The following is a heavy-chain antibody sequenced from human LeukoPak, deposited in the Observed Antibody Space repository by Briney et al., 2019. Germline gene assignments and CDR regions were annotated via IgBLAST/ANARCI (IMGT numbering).Heavy chain of an antibody. Sequence: GASVKVSCKASGYTFTSYGISWVRQAPGQGLEWMGWISAYNGNTNYAQKLQGRVTMTRNTSISTAYMELSSLRSEDTAVYYCARGFRDDGFWSGYYRSPRPDAFDIWGQGTMVTVSS. CDR2: ISAYNGNT. J-gene: IGHJ3*02. CDR1: GYTFTSYG. D-gene: IGHD3-3*01. CDR3: ARGFRDDGFWSGYYRSPRPDAFDI. V-gene: IGHV1-18*01.